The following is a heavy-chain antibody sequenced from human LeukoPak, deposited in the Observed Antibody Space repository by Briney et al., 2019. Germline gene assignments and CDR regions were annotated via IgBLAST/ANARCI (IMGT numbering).Heavy chain of an antibody. CDR2: IYYSGTT. D-gene: IGHD6-13*01. Sequence: PSETLSLTCTVSGGSISSSSYYWGWIRQPPGKGLEWIGSIYYSGTTYYNPSLKSRVTLSVDTSKNQFSLKLSSVTAADTAVYYSARHEPSSSWLTFDYWGQGTLVTVSS. CDR1: GGSISSSSYY. CDR3: ARHEPSSSWLTFDY. J-gene: IGHJ4*02. V-gene: IGHV4-39*01.